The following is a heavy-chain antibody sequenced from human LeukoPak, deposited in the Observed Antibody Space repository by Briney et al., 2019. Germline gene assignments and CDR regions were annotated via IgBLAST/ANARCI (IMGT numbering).Heavy chain of an antibody. D-gene: IGHD3-22*01. Sequence: PGGSLRLSCAASGFTFSNSWMSWVRQAPGKGLEWVGRIKSKTDGGTTDYAAPVKGRFTISRDDSKNTLYLQMHSLKTEDTAVYYSITDRPTYYYDSSGYYFDYWGQGTLVTVSS. CDR2: IKSKTDGGTT. J-gene: IGHJ4*02. V-gene: IGHV3-15*01. CDR1: GFTFSNSW. CDR3: ITDRPTYYYDSSGYYFDY.